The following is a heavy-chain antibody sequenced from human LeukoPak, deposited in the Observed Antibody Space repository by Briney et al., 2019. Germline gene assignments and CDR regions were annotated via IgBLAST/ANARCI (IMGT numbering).Heavy chain of an antibody. CDR3: ASAARWIYSNYGVWFDP. CDR2: INHSGST. CDR1: GGSFSGYY. Sequence: PSETLSLTCAVYGGSFSGYYWSWIRQPPGKGLEWIGEINHSGSTNYNPSLKSRVTISVDTSKNQFSLKLSSVTAADTAVYYCASAARWIYSNYGVWFDPWGQGTLVTVSS. D-gene: IGHD4-11*01. V-gene: IGHV4-34*01. J-gene: IGHJ5*02.